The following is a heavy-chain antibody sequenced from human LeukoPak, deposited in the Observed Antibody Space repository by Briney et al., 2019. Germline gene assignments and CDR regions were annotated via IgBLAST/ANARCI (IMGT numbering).Heavy chain of an antibody. Sequence: SETLSLTCSVSGGSITKNGYYWGWIRQSPETGLEWIGSMHYSGSTYYNPSLNSRVTISVDTSKNQFSLKLTSVTAADTAVYYCCGSGWFAGPFGYWGQGALVTVSS. CDR3: CGSGWFAGPFGY. D-gene: IGHD6-19*01. J-gene: IGHJ4*02. CDR2: MHYSGST. V-gene: IGHV4-39*07. CDR1: GGSITKNGYY.